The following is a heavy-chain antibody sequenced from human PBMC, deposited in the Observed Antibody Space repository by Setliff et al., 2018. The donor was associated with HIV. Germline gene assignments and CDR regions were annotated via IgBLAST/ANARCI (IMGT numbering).Heavy chain of an antibody. CDR1: GFTFDDYN. D-gene: IGHD3-22*01. V-gene: IGHV3-43*01. CDR3: AKDDGSGSIDH. Sequence: PGGSLRLSCSASGFTFDDYNMHWVRQAPGKGLEWVSIIRNDGGAISYADSLKGRFTSSRDNSNNSLYLQMYSLRTEDTALYYCAKDDGSGSIDHWGLGTLVTVSS. J-gene: IGHJ4*02. CDR2: IRNDGGAI.